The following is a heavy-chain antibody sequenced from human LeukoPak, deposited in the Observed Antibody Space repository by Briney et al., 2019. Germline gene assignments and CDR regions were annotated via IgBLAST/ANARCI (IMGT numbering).Heavy chain of an antibody. V-gene: IGHV3-23*01. CDR1: GGSISSGGYY. CDR2: ISSTGGST. CDR3: AKEIYCTATSCQGNDAFDL. Sequence: LSLTCTVSGGSISSGGYYWSWIRQPPGKGLEWVSVISSTGGSTFYADSVKGRFTISRDNSKNTLFLQMNALRAEDTAIYYCAKEIYCTATSCQGNDAFDLWGQGTVVTVSS. D-gene: IGHD2-8*02. J-gene: IGHJ3*01.